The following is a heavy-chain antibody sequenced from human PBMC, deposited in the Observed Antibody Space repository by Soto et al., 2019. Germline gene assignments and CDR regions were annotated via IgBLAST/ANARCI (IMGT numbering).Heavy chain of an antibody. D-gene: IGHD3-3*01. CDR2: IYHSGST. J-gene: IGHJ6*02. CDR3: ARHALGALTIFGVVNPRGMDV. Sequence: QVQLQESGPGLVKPSGTLSLTCAVSGGSISSSNWWSLVRQPPGKGLEWIGEIYHSGSTNYNPSLNSRVTISVDKSKNQFSLKLSSVTAADTAVYYCARHALGALTIFGVVNPRGMDVWGQGTTVAVSS. V-gene: IGHV4-4*02. CDR1: GGSISSSNW.